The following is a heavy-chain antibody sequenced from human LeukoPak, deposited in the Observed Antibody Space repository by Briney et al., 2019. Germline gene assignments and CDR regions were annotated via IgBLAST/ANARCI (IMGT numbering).Heavy chain of an antibody. CDR3: AGREMATIGH. D-gene: IGHD5-24*01. CDR2: IYYSGST. J-gene: IGHJ4*02. V-gene: IGHV4-59*11. Sequence: SETLSLTCTVSGGSISNHYWSWIRQPPGKGLEWIGYIYYSGSTNYNPSLKSRVTISVDTSKNQFSLKLNSVTAADTAVYYCAGREMATIGHWGQGTLVTVSS. CDR1: GGSISNHY.